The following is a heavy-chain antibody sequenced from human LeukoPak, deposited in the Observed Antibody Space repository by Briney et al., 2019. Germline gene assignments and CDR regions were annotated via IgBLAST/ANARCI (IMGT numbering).Heavy chain of an antibody. J-gene: IGHJ4*02. Sequence: SSETLSLTCTVSGASISSDYWTWIRQPPGMGLEWIGYIYYSGSTNYNPSLKSRVTMSVDTCRNQFSLELPSVTAADSAVYYCARYLRQPGTFYLDHWGQGTLVTVSS. CDR3: ARYLRQPGTFYLDH. D-gene: IGHD3-16*01. V-gene: IGHV4-59*01. CDR1: GASISSDY. CDR2: IYYSGST.